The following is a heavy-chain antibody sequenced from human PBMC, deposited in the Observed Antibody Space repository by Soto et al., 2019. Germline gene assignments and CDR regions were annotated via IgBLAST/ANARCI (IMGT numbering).Heavy chain of an antibody. CDR2: ISYDGSNK. D-gene: IGHD1-26*01. CDR3: AKDSGSYLALYGMDV. CDR1: GFTFSSYG. J-gene: IGHJ6*02. V-gene: IGHV3-30*18. Sequence: GGSLRLSCAASGFTFSSYGMHWVRQAPGKGLEWVAVISYDGSNKYYADSVKGRFTISRDNSKNTLYLQMNSLRAEDTAVYYCAKDSGSYLALYGMDVWGQGTTVTVSS.